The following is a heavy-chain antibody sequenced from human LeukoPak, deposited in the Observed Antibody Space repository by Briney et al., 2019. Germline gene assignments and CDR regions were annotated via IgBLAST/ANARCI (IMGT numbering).Heavy chain of an antibody. J-gene: IGHJ3*02. Sequence: ASVKVSCKASGYTFTGYYMHWVRQAPGQGLGWMGWINPNSGGTNYAQKFQGRVTMTRDTSISTAYMELSRLRSDDTAVYYCARDPPMTMIVVVARDAFDIWGQGTMVSVSS. CDR3: ARDPPMTMIVVVARDAFDI. D-gene: IGHD3-22*01. CDR1: GYTFTGYY. V-gene: IGHV1-2*02. CDR2: INPNSGGT.